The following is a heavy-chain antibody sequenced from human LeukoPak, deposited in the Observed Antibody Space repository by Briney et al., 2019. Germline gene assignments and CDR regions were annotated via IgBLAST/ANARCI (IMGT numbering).Heavy chain of an antibody. CDR1: GGTFSSYA. V-gene: IGHV1-69*04. CDR3: ARDDDRAREIDY. Sequence: SVKVSCKASGGTFSSYAISWVRQAPGQGLEWMGRIIPILNITHYAQKFQGRVTIAADKSTSTAYMELSSLRSGDTAVYYCARDDDRAREIDYWGQGTLVTVSS. D-gene: IGHD3-22*01. CDR2: IIPILNIT. J-gene: IGHJ4*02.